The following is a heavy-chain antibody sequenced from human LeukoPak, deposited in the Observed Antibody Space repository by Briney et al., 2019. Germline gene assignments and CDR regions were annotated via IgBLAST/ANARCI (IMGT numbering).Heavy chain of an antibody. CDR1: GGSFSGYY. CDR3: ARPLGLLRNYGLGAFDI. D-gene: IGHD1-7*01. CDR2: INHSGST. V-gene: IGHV4-34*01. J-gene: IGHJ3*02. Sequence: SETLSLTCAVYGGSFSGYYWSWIRQPPGKGLEWIGEINHSGSTNYNPSLKSRVTISVDTSKNQFSLKLSSVTAADTAVYYCARPLGLLRNYGLGAFDIWGQGTMVTVSS.